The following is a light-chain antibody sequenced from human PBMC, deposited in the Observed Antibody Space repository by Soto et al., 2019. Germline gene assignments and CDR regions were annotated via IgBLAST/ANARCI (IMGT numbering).Light chain of an antibody. Sequence: IQLTQSPSSLSASVGDRVTITCRASQGISSYLAWYQLKPGKAPKLLIYAASTLQSGVPSRFSGSGSGTDFTLTISSLQPEDFGTYYCQQLNSYTLTVGGGTKVEIK. V-gene: IGKV1-9*01. CDR1: QGISSY. CDR3: QQLNSYTLT. CDR2: AAS. J-gene: IGKJ4*01.